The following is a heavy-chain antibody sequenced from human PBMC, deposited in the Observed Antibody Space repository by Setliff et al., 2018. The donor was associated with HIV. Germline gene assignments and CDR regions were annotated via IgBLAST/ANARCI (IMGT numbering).Heavy chain of an antibody. J-gene: IGHJ5*02. D-gene: IGHD1-1*01. CDR1: GFTFSNYW. V-gene: IGHV3-7*03. Sequence: PVGSLRLSCAASGFTFSNYWMSWVRQAPGKGLEWVANINQDGSEKYYVDSVKGRFTISRDNAKNSLYLQMNSLRAEDTALYYCAKEGRVTTAFDLWGQGTLVTVSS. CDR3: AKEGRVTTAFDL. CDR2: INQDGSEK.